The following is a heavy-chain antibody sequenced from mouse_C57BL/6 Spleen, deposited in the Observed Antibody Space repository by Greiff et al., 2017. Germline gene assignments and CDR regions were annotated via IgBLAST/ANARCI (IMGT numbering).Heavy chain of an antibody. CDR3: ARDGAGAFAY. V-gene: IGHV5-16*01. J-gene: IGHJ3*01. D-gene: IGHD4-1*01. CDR2: INYDGSST. Sequence: EVQLVESEGGLVQPGSSMKLSCTASGFTFSDYYMAWVRQVPEKGLEWVANINYDGSSTYYLDSLKSRFIISRDNAKNILYLQMSSLKSEDTATYYCARDGAGAFAYWGQGTLVTVSA. CDR1: GFTFSDYY.